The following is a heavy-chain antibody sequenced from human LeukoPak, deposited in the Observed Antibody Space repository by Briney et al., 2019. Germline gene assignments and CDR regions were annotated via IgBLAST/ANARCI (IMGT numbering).Heavy chain of an antibody. J-gene: IGHJ6*03. Sequence: ASVKVSCKASGYTFTSYDINWLRQATGQGLEWMGWMNPNSGNTGYAQKFQGRVTITRNTSISTAYMELSSLRSEDTAVYYCARASGSYYPLYYYYYMDVWGKGTTVTVSS. V-gene: IGHV1-8*03. D-gene: IGHD1-26*01. CDR3: ARASGSYYPLYYYYYMDV. CDR2: MNPNSGNT. CDR1: GYTFTSYD.